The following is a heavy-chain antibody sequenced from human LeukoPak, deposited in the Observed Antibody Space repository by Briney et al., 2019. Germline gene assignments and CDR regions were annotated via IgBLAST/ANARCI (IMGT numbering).Heavy chain of an antibody. D-gene: IGHD6-13*01. CDR2: IYSGGST. J-gene: IGHJ3*02. CDR1: GFTFSRYW. Sequence: PGGSLRLTCAASGFTFSRYWMHWVRQAPGKGLEWVSVIYSGGSTYYADSVKGRFTISRDNSKNTLYLQMNSLRAEDTAVYYCARGPSSWYAFDIWGQGTMVTVSS. V-gene: IGHV3-66*01. CDR3: ARGPSSWYAFDI.